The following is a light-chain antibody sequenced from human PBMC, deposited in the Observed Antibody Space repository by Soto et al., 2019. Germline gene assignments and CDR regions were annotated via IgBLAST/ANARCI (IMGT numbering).Light chain of an antibody. V-gene: IGKV3-20*01. J-gene: IGKJ4*01. Sequence: EIVLTQSPGTLSLSPGERATLSCRASQSVGRNYLAWYQQKPGQAPRLLIHGASNRATGIPDRFSGSGSGTDFTLTISSLEPEDFAVYYCQQYASSPLTFGGGTKVEIK. CDR1: QSVGRNY. CDR3: QQYASSPLT. CDR2: GAS.